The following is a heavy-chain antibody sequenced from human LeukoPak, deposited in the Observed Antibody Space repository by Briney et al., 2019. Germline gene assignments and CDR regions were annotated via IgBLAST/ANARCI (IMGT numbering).Heavy chain of an antibody. CDR1: GYSISSGDY. D-gene: IGHD2-15*01. J-gene: IGHJ6*04. CDR2: IYHSGST. Sequence: SETLSLTCDVSGYSISSGDYWCWIRQPPGRGVEWIGSIYHSGSTYYNPSLKSRVTISVDTSKNQFSLKLSSVTAADTAVYYCERGVSRRWYYYYYCMYVWRKESTLTVSS. V-gene: IGHV4-38-2*01. CDR3: ERGVSRRWYYYYYCMYV.